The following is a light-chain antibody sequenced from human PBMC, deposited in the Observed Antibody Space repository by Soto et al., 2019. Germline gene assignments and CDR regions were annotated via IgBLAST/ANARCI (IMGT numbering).Light chain of an antibody. V-gene: IGKV3-20*01. Sequence: EIVLTQSPGTLSLSPGERATLSCRASQSVSSNYLVWYQQKPGQAPRLLIYGASSRATGIPDRFSGSGSGTDFTLTIRRLEPEDFAVYYCQQYDTSPPMYTFGQGTKLEIK. CDR3: QQYDTSPPMYT. CDR2: GAS. J-gene: IGKJ2*01. CDR1: QSVSSNY.